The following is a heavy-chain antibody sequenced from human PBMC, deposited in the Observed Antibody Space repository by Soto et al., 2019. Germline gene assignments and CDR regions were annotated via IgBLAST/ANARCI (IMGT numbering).Heavy chain of an antibody. CDR1: GYTFTGYY. V-gene: IGHV1-2*02. J-gene: IGHJ4*02. CDR3: ARDYYDSSGSPDY. Sequence: ASLKVSCKSSGYTFTGYYVRWVRQAPGQGLEWMGWINPNSGGTNYAQKFRGRVTMTRDTSISTAYMELSSLRSDDTAVYYCARDYYDSSGSPDYWGQGTLVTVSS. D-gene: IGHD3-22*01. CDR2: INPNSGGT.